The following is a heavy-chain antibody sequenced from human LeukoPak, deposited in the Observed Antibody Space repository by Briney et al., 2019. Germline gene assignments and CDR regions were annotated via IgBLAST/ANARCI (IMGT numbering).Heavy chain of an antibody. J-gene: IGHJ4*02. V-gene: IGHV3-15*01. CDR3: TTDLGHDILTGYYNFDY. CDR1: GFTFSNAW. D-gene: IGHD3-9*01. Sequence: PGGSLRLSCAASGFTFSNAWMSWVRQAPGKGLEWVGRIKSKTDGGTTDYAAPVKGRFTISRDDSKNTLYLQMNSLKTEDTAVYYCTTDLGHDILTGYYNFDYWGQGTLVTVSS. CDR2: IKSKTDGGTT.